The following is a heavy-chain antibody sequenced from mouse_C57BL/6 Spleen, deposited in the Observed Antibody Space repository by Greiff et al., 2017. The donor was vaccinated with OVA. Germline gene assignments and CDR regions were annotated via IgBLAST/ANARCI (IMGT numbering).Heavy chain of an antibody. CDR2: IYPRSGNT. D-gene: IGHD1-1*01. CDR1: GYTFTSYG. CDR3: ARWVTTVVATRYFDV. J-gene: IGHJ1*03. Sequence: VQLQQSGAELARPGASVKLSCKASGYTFTSYGISWVKQRTGQGLEWIGEIYPRSGNTYYNEKFKGKATLTADKSSSTAYMELRSLTSEDSAVYFCARWVTTVVATRYFDVWGTGTTVTVSS. V-gene: IGHV1-81*01.